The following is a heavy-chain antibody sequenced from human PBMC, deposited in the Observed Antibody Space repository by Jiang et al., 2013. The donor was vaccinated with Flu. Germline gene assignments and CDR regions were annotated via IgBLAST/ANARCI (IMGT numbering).Heavy chain of an antibody. D-gene: IGHD3-16*01. CDR3: ARDPPLIWGIIAHNHLDY. CDR2: ISSDESVSYRGISK. V-gene: IGHV3-30-3*01. CDR1: GFTFSRHA. J-gene: IGHJ4*02. Sequence: VQLVESGGGVIQPGRSLRLSCAASGFTFSRHAMHWVRQAPGKGLEWVGVISSDESVSYRGISKFYADSVKGRFTISRDNSRNALYLQMNSLRAEDTAVYYCARDPPLIWGIIAHNHLDYWGQGTLVTVSS.